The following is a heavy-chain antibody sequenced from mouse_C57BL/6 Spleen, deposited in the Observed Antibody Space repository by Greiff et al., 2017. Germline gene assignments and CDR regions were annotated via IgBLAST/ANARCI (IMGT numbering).Heavy chain of an antibody. V-gene: IGHV1-72*01. CDR2: VDPNSGGT. CDR1: GYTFTSYW. Sequence: VKLQQPGAELVKPGASVKLSCKASGYTFTSYWMHWVKQRPGRGLEWIGRVDPNSGGTKYNEKFKSKATLTVDKPSSTAYMQLSSLTSEDSAVYYCARSYGSSYWYFDVWGTGTTVTVSS. D-gene: IGHD1-1*01. CDR3: ARSYGSSYWYFDV. J-gene: IGHJ1*03.